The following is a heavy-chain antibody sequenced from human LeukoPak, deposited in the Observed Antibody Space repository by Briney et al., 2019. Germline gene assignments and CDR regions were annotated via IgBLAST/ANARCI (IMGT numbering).Heavy chain of an antibody. CDR1: GYTFTGYY. CDR2: INPSGGST. V-gene: IGHV1-46*01. Sequence: ASVKVSCKASGYTFTGYYMHWVRQAPGQGLEWMGIINPSGGSTSYAQKFQGRVTMTRDMSTSTVYMELSSLRSEDTAVYYCARDPMVRGVISAYYYYYYMDVWGKGTTVTVSS. CDR3: ARDPMVRGVISAYYYYYYMDV. J-gene: IGHJ6*03. D-gene: IGHD3-10*01.